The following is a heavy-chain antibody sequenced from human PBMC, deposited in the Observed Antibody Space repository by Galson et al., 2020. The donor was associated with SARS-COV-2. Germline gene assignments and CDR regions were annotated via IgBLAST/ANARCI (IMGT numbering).Heavy chain of an antibody. CDR3: ARSPSSSWHTVDC. CDR1: GFTFSDYT. Sequence: GGSLRLSCAASGFTFSDYTMHWVRQAPGRVLEWVAVISNDGSQKYYRDSLKGRFTISRDDFKNTLYLQMNSLSGDDSALYYCARSPSSSWHTVDCWGQGTLVTVSS. J-gene: IGHJ4*02. V-gene: IGHV3-30-3*01. CDR2: ISNDGSQK. D-gene: IGHD6-13*01.